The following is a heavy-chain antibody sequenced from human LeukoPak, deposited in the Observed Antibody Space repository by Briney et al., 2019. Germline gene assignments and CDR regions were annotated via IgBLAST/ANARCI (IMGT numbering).Heavy chain of an antibody. CDR1: GFTFSSYA. CDR2: ISGSGGST. D-gene: IGHD1-26*01. CDR3: AKLVGATVNYYYYYMDV. Sequence: GGSLRPSCAASGFTFSSYAMSWVRQAPGKGLEWVSAISGSGGSTYYADSVKGRFTISRDNSKNTLYLQMNSLRAEDTAVYYCAKLVGATVNYYYYYMDVWGKGTTVTVSS. J-gene: IGHJ6*03. V-gene: IGHV3-23*01.